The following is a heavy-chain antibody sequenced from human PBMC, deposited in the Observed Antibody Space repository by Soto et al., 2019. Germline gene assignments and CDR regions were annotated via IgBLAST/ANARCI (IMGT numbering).Heavy chain of an antibody. D-gene: IGHD6-13*01. CDR2: IYYSGST. J-gene: IGHJ4*02. Sequence: QVQLQESGPGLVKPSETLSLTCTVSGGSISSYYWSWIRQPPGKGLEWIGYIYYSGSTNYNPSLKSRVTISVDTSKNQFSLKLSSVTAADTAVYYCARVQRHSSSWYPLYFDYWGQGTLVTVSS. V-gene: IGHV4-59*01. CDR1: GGSISSYY. CDR3: ARVQRHSSSWYPLYFDY.